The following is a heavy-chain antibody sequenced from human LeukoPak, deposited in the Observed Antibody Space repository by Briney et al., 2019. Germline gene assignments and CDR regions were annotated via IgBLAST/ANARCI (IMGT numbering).Heavy chain of an antibody. V-gene: IGHV3-21*01. CDR3: ARDAYGSGSSVDY. Sequence: KTGGSLRLSCAASGFTFSSYSMNWVRQAPGKGLERVSSVSSSRSYIYYADSVKGRFTISRDNAKNSLYLQMNSLRAEDTAVYYCARDAYGSGSSVDYWGQGTLVTVSS. D-gene: IGHD3-10*01. CDR1: GFTFSSYS. CDR2: VSSSRSYI. J-gene: IGHJ4*02.